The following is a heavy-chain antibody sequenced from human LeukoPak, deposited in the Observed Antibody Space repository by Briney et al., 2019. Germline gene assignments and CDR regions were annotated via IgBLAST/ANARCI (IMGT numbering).Heavy chain of an antibody. CDR1: GGTFSSYA. V-gene: IGHV1-69*13. D-gene: IGHD3-16*01. CDR2: IIPIFGTA. Sequence: SVRVSCKASGGTFSSYAISWVRQAPGQGLEWMGGIIPIFGTANYAQKFQGRVTITADESTSTAYMELSSLRSEDTAVYYCARADYVWGRLDAFDIWGQGTMVTVSS. CDR3: ARADYVWGRLDAFDI. J-gene: IGHJ3*02.